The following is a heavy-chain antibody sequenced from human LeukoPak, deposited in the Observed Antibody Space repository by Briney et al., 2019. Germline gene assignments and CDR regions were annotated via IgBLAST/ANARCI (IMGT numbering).Heavy chain of an antibody. CDR2: IWYDGGNK. Sequence: GRSLRLSCAASGFTFSSYGMHWVRQAPGKGLEWVAVIWYDGGNKYYADSVKGRFTISRDNAKNSLYLQMNSLRAEDTAVYYCARGSSGYYYVYWGQGTLVTVSS. V-gene: IGHV3-33*01. J-gene: IGHJ4*02. D-gene: IGHD3-22*01. CDR1: GFTFSSYG. CDR3: ARGSSGYYYVY.